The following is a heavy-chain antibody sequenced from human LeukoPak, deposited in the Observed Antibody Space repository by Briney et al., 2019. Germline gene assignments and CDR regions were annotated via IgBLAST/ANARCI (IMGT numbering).Heavy chain of an antibody. V-gene: IGHV1-18*01. CDR2: ISAYNGNT. J-gene: IGHJ3*02. CDR1: GYTFTSYG. D-gene: IGHD1-26*01. Sequence: ASVTVSCTASGYTFTSYGISWVRQAPGQGLEWMGWISAYNGNTNYAQKLQGRVTMTTDTSTSTAYMELRSLRSDDTAVYYCARWAVGAGAFDIWGQGTMVTVSS. CDR3: ARWAVGAGAFDI.